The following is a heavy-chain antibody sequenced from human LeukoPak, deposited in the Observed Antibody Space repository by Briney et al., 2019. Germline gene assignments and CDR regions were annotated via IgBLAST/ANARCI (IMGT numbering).Heavy chain of an antibody. J-gene: IGHJ4*02. CDR3: AGDHYDSSGYRIDY. Sequence: PSETLSLTCAVSGGSISSYYWSWIRQPPGKGLEWIGYIYYSGSTNYNPSLKSRVSMSVDTSKNQFSLKLSSVTAADTAVYYCAGDHYDSSGYRIDYWGQGTLVTVSS. D-gene: IGHD3-22*01. CDR1: GGSISSYY. CDR2: IYYSGST. V-gene: IGHV4-59*12.